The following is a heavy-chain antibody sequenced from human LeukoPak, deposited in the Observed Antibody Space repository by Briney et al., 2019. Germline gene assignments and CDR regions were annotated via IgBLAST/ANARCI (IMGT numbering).Heavy chain of an antibody. CDR1: GFAFSTYG. CDR3: ARRLSGSYLDY. V-gene: IGHV3-48*02. CDR2: ITSRSTI. J-gene: IGHJ4*02. Sequence: GGSLRLPCAASGFAFSTYGMNWVRQAPGKGLEWVSYITSRSTIYYADSVRGRFTISRDNVKNSLYLEMSSLRDDDTAVYYCARRLSGSYLDYWGQGTLVTVSS. D-gene: IGHD3-10*01.